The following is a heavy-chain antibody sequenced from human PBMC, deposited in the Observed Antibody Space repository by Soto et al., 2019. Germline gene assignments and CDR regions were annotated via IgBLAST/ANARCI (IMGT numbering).Heavy chain of an antibody. V-gene: IGHV4-4*02. CDR1: GGSISSSNW. D-gene: IGHD5-12*01. J-gene: IGHJ5*02. CDR3: ARSAPVVISGYSGYKYNWFDP. CDR2: IYHSGST. Sequence: KSSETLSLTCAVSGGSISSSNWWSWVRQPPGKGLEWIGEIYHSGSTNYNPSLKSRVTISVDKSKNQFSLKLSSVTAADTAVYYCARSAPVVISGYSGYKYNWFDPWGQGTLVTVSS.